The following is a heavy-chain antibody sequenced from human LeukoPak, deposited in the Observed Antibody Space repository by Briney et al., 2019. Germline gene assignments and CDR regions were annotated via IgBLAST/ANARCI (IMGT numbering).Heavy chain of an antibody. CDR1: GFTFGSYS. Sequence: GGSLRLSCAASGFTFGSYSMNWVRQAPGKGLEWVSSISSSSSYIYYADSVKGRFTISRGNAKNSLYLQMNSLRAEDTAVYYCARGAMVRGVIMGPFDYWGQGTLVTVSS. V-gene: IGHV3-21*01. CDR3: ARGAMVRGVIMGPFDY. D-gene: IGHD3-10*01. CDR2: ISSSSSYI. J-gene: IGHJ4*02.